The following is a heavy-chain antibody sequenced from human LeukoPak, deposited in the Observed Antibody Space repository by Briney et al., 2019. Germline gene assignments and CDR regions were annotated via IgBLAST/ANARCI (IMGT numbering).Heavy chain of an antibody. Sequence: SETLSLTCTVSGGSISSSSYYWGWLRQPPGQGLEWIVSIYYSGSTYYNPSLKSRVTISVDTNKNQFSLKLSFVTAAQPAWSYCARLGLLWFGDPWGEGTLVTVSS. D-gene: IGHD3-10*01. CDR1: GGSISSSSYY. CDR2: IYYSGST. V-gene: IGHV4-39*01. CDR3: ARLGLLWFGDP. J-gene: IGHJ5*02.